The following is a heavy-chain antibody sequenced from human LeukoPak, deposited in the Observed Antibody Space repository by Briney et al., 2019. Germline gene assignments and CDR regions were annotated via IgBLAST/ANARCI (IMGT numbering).Heavy chain of an antibody. D-gene: IGHD2-2*01. V-gene: IGHV4-34*01. CDR3: ARDSTMPFDY. J-gene: IGHJ4*02. Sequence: SETLSLTCAVYGVSFSGYYWSWIRRPPGKGLEWIGEINHSGSTNYNPSLKSRVNISVDTSKNQFSLKLSSVTAADTAVYYCARDSTMPFDYWGQGTLVTVSS. CDR2: INHSGST. CDR1: GVSFSGYY.